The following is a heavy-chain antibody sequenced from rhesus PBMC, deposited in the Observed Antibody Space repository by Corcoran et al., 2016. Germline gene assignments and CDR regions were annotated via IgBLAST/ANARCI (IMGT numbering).Heavy chain of an antibody. CDR2: INGNGGNT. J-gene: IGHJ5-2*02. CDR1: GASISYTW. Sequence: QVQLQESGPGLVKPSETLSLTCTVSGASISYTWWSWIRQPPGKGLEWIGEINGNGGNTNYNPSLKSRVTISKDASKNQFSLKMTSVTAADTALYYCARDEHSPGWALDVWGRGVLVTVSS. D-gene: IGHD6-31*01. CDR3: ARDEHSPGWALDV. V-gene: IGHV4-80*01.